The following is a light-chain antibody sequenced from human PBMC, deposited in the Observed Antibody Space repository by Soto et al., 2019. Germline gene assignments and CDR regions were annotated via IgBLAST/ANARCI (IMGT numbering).Light chain of an antibody. CDR1: QSISSY. J-gene: IGKJ5*01. V-gene: IGKV1-39*01. CDR3: QQSYSTLGIT. Sequence: DIQMTQSPSSLSASVGDRVTITCRASQSISSYLNWYQQKPGKAPKLLIYAASSLQSGVPSRFSGSGSGTDFTITISSMQPEDFATYYCQQSYSTLGITFGQGTRLEIK. CDR2: AAS.